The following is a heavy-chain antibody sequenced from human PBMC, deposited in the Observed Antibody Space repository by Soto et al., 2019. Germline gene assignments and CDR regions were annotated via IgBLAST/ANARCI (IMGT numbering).Heavy chain of an antibody. D-gene: IGHD3-3*01. V-gene: IGHV3-30-3*01. CDR1: GFTFSSYA. Sequence: GGSLRLSCAASGFTFSSYAMHWVRQAPGKGLEWVAVISYDGSNKYYADSVKGRFTISRDNSKNTLYLQMNSLRAEDTAVYYCARDLDDGITIFGVVTLHYYYGMDVWGQGTTVTVSS. J-gene: IGHJ6*02. CDR2: ISYDGSNK. CDR3: ARDLDDGITIFGVVTLHYYYGMDV.